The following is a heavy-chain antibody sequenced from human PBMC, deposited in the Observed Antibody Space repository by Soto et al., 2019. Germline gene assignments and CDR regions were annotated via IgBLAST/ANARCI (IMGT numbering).Heavy chain of an antibody. V-gene: IGHV1-18*01. CDR2: ISAYNGNT. Sequence: QVQLVQSGAEVKKPGASVKVSCKASGYTFTNFGISWVRQAPGQGLEWMGWISAYNGNTNYAQKFQGRVTMTTDTSRSTDNTEPRGPRSDDTVVYYCASGGAAFDYWGQGTLVTVSS. D-gene: IGHD2-15*01. CDR1: GYTFTNFG. J-gene: IGHJ4*02. CDR3: ASGGAAFDY.